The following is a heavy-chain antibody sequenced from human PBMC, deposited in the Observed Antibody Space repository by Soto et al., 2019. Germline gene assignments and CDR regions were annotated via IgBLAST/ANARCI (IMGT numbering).Heavy chain of an antibody. D-gene: IGHD3-10*01. V-gene: IGHV4-59*08. J-gene: IGHJ6*02. Sequence: SETLSLTCTVSGGSISSYYWSWIRQPPGKGLEWIGYIYYSGSTNYNPSLKSRVTISVDTSKNQFSLKLSSVTAADTAVYYCAGSIHGDYYGSGSYYGMDVWGQGTTVTVSS. CDR2: IYYSGST. CDR1: GGSISSYY. CDR3: AGSIHGDYYGSGSYYGMDV.